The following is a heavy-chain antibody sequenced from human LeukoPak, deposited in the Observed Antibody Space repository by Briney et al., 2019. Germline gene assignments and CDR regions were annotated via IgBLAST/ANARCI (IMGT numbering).Heavy chain of an antibody. CDR3: AKDLDSSGLWDTSY. D-gene: IGHD6-19*01. J-gene: IGHJ4*02. V-gene: IGHV3-23*01. CDR2: IDKSGGAT. CDR1: GFTFINYA. Sequence: GGSLRLSCAASGFTFINYAINWVRQAPGKGLEWVSLIDKSGGATYYADSVKGRFTIFRDNSKSTLSLQMNSLRVEDTAVYYCAKDLDSSGLWDTSYWGQGTLVTVSS.